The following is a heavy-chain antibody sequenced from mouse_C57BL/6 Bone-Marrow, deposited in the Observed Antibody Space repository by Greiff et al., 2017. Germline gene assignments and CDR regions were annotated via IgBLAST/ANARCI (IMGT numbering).Heavy chain of an antibody. CDR3: TRPSGNFSGREY. J-gene: IGHJ4*01. CDR2: IYPGHSES. Sequence: EVQLEQSGTVLARPGASVKMSCKTSGYTFTSYWMHWVKQRPGQGLEWIGAIYPGHSESSYNQKFKGKAKLTAVTSASTAYMERSSLTSEGSAVYYCTRPSGNFSGREYWGQGTSVTVSS. D-gene: IGHD2-1*01. V-gene: IGHV1-5*01. CDR1: GYTFTSYW.